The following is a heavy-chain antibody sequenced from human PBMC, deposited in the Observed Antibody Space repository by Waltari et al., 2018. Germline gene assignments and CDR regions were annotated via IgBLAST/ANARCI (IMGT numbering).Heavy chain of an antibody. J-gene: IGHJ4*02. CDR1: GYTFTGYY. D-gene: IGHD2-15*01. CDR2: INPNSGGT. Sequence: QVQLVQSGAEVKKPGASVKVSCKASGYTFTGYYMHWVRQAPGQGLEWMGRINPNSGGTNYAQKFQGRVTMTRDTSISTAYMELSRLRSDDTAVYYCARTSGEGLQHELSGYYFDYWGQGTLVTVSS. V-gene: IGHV1-2*06. CDR3: ARTSGEGLQHELSGYYFDY.